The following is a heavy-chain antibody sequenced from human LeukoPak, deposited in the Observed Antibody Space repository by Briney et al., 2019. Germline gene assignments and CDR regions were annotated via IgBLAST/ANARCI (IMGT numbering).Heavy chain of an antibody. Sequence: ASVKVSCKASGYTFTSYDINWVRQATGQGLEWMGWINPNSGGTNYAQKFQGRVTMTRDTSISTAYMELSRLRSDDTAVYYCASQILTGYFSKVAPDCWGQGTLVTVSS. CDR1: GYTFTSYD. D-gene: IGHD3-9*01. CDR2: INPNSGGT. J-gene: IGHJ4*02. CDR3: ASQILTGYFSKVAPDC. V-gene: IGHV1-2*02.